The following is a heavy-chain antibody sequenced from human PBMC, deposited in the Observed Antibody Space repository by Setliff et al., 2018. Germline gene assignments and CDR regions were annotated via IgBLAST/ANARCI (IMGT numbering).Heavy chain of an antibody. V-gene: IGHV4-39*07. Sequence: SETLSLTCTVSGGSISGSGHYWGWIRQPPGKGLEWIGSIYYIGNTYYNPSLQSRVTISVDTSTNQFSLKLSPVTAADTAVYYCARDYYGSGSPNTNWFDPWGQGTLVTVSS. CDR3: ARDYYGSGSPNTNWFDP. D-gene: IGHD3-10*01. CDR2: IYYIGNT. J-gene: IGHJ5*02. CDR1: GGSISGSGHY.